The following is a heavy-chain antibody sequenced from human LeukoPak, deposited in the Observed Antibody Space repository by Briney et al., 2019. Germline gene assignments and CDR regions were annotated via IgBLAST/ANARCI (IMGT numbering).Heavy chain of an antibody. CDR3: ARGQWLVEGYFDY. V-gene: IGHV3-23*01. CDR1: GFTFSTFA. D-gene: IGHD6-19*01. Sequence: PGGSLRLSCAASGFTFSTFAMIWVRQPPGKGLEWVSSIFPSGGEIHYADSVRGRFTISRDNSKNTLYLQMNSLRAEDTAVYYCARGQWLVEGYFDYWGQGTLVTVSS. J-gene: IGHJ4*02. CDR2: IFPSGGEI.